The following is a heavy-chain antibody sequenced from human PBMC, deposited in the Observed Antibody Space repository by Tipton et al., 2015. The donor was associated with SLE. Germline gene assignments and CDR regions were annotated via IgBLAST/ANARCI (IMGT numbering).Heavy chain of an antibody. CDR3: ARESGQLGFDY. J-gene: IGHJ4*02. CDR1: GFTFSSYW. D-gene: IGHD7-27*01. V-gene: IGHV3-33*08. CDR2: IWYDGSNK. Sequence: SLRLSCAASGFTFSSYWMSWVRQAPGKGLEWVAVIWYDGSNKYYADSVKGRFTISRDNSKNTLYLQMNSLRAEDTAVYYCARESGQLGFDYWGQGTLVTVSS.